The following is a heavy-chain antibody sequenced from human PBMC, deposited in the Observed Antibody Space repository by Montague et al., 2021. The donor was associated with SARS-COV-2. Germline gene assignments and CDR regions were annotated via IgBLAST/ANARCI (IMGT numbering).Heavy chain of an antibody. J-gene: IGHJ5*02. D-gene: IGHD2-2*01. CDR3: ARGGRGSRYHLLSGTWFDP. CDR2: INHSGTT. Sequence: SETLSLGCAVYGGSFSGYYWSWIRQSPGKGLEWIGEINHSGTTNYNPSLKSRVIISADTSKNQFSLKTSSVTAADTAVYYCARGGRGSRYHLLSGTWFDPWGQGTLVTVSS. CDR1: GGSFSGYY. V-gene: IGHV4-34*01.